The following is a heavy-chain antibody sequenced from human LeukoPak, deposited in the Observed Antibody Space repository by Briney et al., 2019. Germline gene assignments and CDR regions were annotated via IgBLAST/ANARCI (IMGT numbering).Heavy chain of an antibody. CDR3: ASSSYYDILTGHHHDAFDI. CDR2: NT. V-gene: IGHV1-18*01. D-gene: IGHD3-9*01. J-gene: IGHJ3*02. Sequence: NTNYAQKLQGRVTMTTDTSTSTAYMELRSLRSDDTAVYYCASSSYYDILTGHHHDAFDIWGQGTMVTVSS.